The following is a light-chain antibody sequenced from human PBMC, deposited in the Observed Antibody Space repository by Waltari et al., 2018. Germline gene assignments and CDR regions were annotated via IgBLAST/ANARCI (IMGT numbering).Light chain of an antibody. CDR2: RAS. V-gene: IGKV1-5*03. Sequence: DVQTTQSPAPLSASVGDRATITCRASQSITNWLAWYQQKPGKAPKLLIYRASNLESGVPSRFSGSGSGTEFTLTISSLQPDDFATYYGQQYDNYWTFGQGTKVEIK. J-gene: IGKJ1*01. CDR3: QQYDNYWT. CDR1: QSITNW.